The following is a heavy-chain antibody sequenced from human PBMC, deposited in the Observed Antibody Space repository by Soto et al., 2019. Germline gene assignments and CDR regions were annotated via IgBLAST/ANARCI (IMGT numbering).Heavy chain of an antibody. D-gene: IGHD7-27*01. CDR1: GFTFSSSW. CDR2: ISYDGTNK. CDR3: ARDPKTSGGQHWAFNYFDS. J-gene: IGHJ4*02. Sequence: GGSLRLSCAASGFTFSSSWMNWVRQAPGKGPEWVALISYDGTNKFYADSVKGRFTISRDNSKSTLYLQVGSLRPEDAAVYYCARDPKTSGGQHWAFNYFDSWGQGSLVTVSS. V-gene: IGHV3-30-3*01.